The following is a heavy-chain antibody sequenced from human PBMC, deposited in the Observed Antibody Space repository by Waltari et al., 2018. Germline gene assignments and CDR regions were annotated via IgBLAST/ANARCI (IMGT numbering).Heavy chain of an antibody. CDR2: INANSGGT. V-gene: IGHV1-2*02. CDR3: ARDYYGSGAVDY. CDR1: GYTFTGYY. D-gene: IGHD3-10*01. J-gene: IGHJ4*02. Sequence: QVQLVQSGAEVKKPGASVKVSCKASGYTFTGYYMHWVRQAPGQGLEWMGGINANSGGTNYAQKFQGRVTMTRDTSISTAYMELSRLRSDDTAVYYCARDYYGSGAVDYWGQGTLVTVSS.